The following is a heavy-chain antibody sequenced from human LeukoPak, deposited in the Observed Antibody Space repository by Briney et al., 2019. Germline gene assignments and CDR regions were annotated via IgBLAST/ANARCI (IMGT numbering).Heavy chain of an antibody. CDR2: ISSSGSTI. D-gene: IGHD2-2*02. V-gene: IGHV3-48*03. J-gene: IGHJ4*02. CDR3: ARDYCSSTSCYSGAFDY. CDR1: GFTFSSYE. Sequence: GGSLRRSCAASGFTFSSYEMNWVRKAPGKGLEWVSYISSSGSTIYYADSVKARFTISRDNAKNSLYLQMNSLRAEDTAVYYCARDYCSSTSCYSGAFDYWGQGTLVTVSS.